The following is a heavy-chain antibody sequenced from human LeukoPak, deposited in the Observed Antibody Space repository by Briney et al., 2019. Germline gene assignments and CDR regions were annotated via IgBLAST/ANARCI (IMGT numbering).Heavy chain of an antibody. CDR3: ARHPFDRVFFDY. J-gene: IGHJ4*02. CDR1: GYSLSRGYY. V-gene: IGHV4-38-2*01. D-gene: IGHD3-10*01. CDR2: IYHSGST. Sequence: PSETLSLTCAVSGYSLSRGYYWGWIRQAPGKGLEWIGSIYHSGSTQYNPSLKSRLIISVDTSKNQFSLKLSSVTAADTAVYFCARHPFDRVFFDYWGQGALVTVSS.